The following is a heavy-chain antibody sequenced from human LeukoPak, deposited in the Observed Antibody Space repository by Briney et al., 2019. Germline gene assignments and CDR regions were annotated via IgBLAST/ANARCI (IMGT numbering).Heavy chain of an antibody. CDR1: GFTFSSYW. J-gene: IGHJ5*02. V-gene: IGHV3-7*01. CDR3: ARGGAEGYYYDSSGYYYA. Sequence: GGSLRLSCAASGFTFSSYWMSWVRQAPGKGLEWVANIKQDGSEKYYVDSVKGRFTISRDNAKNSLYLQMNSLRAEDTAVYYCARGGAEGYYYDSSGYYYAWGQGTLVTVSS. D-gene: IGHD3-22*01. CDR2: IKQDGSEK.